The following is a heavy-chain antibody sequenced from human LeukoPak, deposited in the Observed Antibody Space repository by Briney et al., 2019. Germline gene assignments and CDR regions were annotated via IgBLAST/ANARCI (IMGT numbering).Heavy chain of an antibody. D-gene: IGHD1-1*01. Sequence: SGGSLRLSCAASGFTFSSYAMSWVRQAPGKGLEWVSAISGSGGSTYYADSVKGRFTISRDNSKNTLYLQMNSLRAEDTAVYYCAKGTGTTTYYYFDYWGQGTLVTVSP. J-gene: IGHJ4*02. CDR1: GFTFSSYA. V-gene: IGHV3-23*01. CDR3: AKGTGTTTYYYFDY. CDR2: ISGSGGST.